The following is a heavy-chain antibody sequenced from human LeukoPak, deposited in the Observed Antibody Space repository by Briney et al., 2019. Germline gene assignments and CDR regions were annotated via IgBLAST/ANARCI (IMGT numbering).Heavy chain of an antibody. J-gene: IGHJ4*02. CDR3: ARDRGYDILWGAFDY. D-gene: IGHD3-9*01. CDR2: IYYSGST. CDR1: GGSISSYY. V-gene: IGHV4-59*01. Sequence: PSETLSLTCTVSGGSISSYYWSWIRQPPGKGLEWIGYIYYSGSTNYNPSLKSRVTISVDTSKNQFSLKLSSVTAADTAVYYCARDRGYDILWGAFDYWGQGTLVTVSS.